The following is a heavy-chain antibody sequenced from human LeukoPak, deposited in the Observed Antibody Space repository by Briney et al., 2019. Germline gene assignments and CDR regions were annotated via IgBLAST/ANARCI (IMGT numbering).Heavy chain of an antibody. J-gene: IGHJ6*03. CDR2: INGNDYTT. Sequence: PGGSLRLSCAASGFTFRSFAMSWVRQAPGKGLEWLSEINGNDYTTYYADSVKGRFTISRDNSKSTLYLQMNSLRAEDTAVYFCAKDSWGGGNCMDVWGKGTTVTVSS. CDR1: GFTFRSFA. V-gene: IGHV3-23*01. D-gene: IGHD2-15*01. CDR3: AKDSWGGGNCMDV.